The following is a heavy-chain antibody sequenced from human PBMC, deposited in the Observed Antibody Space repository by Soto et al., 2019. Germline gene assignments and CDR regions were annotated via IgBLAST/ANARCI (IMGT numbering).Heavy chain of an antibody. V-gene: IGHV3-30*18. CDR2: ISYDGSNK. J-gene: IGHJ4*02. CDR1: GFTFSSYG. D-gene: IGHD3-3*01. CDR3: AKCYGLYDFWSGYYTPGGY. Sequence: GGSLRLSCAASGFTFSSYGMHWVRQAPGKGLEWVAVISYDGSNKYYADSVKGRFTISRDNSKNTLYLQMNSLRAEDTAVYYCAKCYGLYDFWSGYYTPGGYWGQGTLVTVSS.